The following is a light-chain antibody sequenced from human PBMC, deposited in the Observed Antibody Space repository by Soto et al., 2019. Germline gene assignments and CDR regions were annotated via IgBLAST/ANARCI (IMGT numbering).Light chain of an antibody. CDR1: SSDVGRYNH. V-gene: IGLV2-8*01. J-gene: IGLJ1*01. CDR3: SAYAGSIYV. CDR2: DVN. Sequence: QSALTQPPSASGSPGQSVTISCTGTSSDVGRYNHVSWYQQHPGKAPKLMIFDVNKRPSGVPDRFSGSKSGNTASLTVSGLQAEDEAYYYCSAYAGSIYVFGSGTKLTVL.